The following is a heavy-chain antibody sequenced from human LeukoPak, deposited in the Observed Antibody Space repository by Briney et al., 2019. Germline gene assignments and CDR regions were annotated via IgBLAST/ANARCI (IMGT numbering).Heavy chain of an antibody. V-gene: IGHV1-2*02. CDR2: INPNSGGT. D-gene: IGHD2-15*01. J-gene: IGHJ4*02. CDR3: ARELPGIVLVVDATIQEDTYYFDS. Sequence: GASVKVSCKASGYTFTGYYMHWVRQAPGQGLEWMGWINPNSGGTNYAQKFQGRVTMTRDTSISTAYMELANLKSDDTAVYYCARELPGIVLVVDATIQEDTYYFDSWGQGVPVTVSS. CDR1: GYTFTGYY.